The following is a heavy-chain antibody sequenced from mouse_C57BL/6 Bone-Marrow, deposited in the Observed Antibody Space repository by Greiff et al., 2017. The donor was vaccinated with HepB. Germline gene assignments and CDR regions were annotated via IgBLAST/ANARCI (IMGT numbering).Heavy chain of an antibody. CDR2: ISHLAYSI. Sequence: EVKLVESGGGLVQPGGSLKLSCAASGFTFSDYGMAWVRQAPRKGPGWVAFISHLAYSIYYADPVTCRFTISRENAKNTLYLEMSSLRSEDTAMYDCARRGEGGRGYYFDYWGQGTTLTVSS. J-gene: IGHJ2*01. CDR1: GFTFSDYG. CDR3: ARRGEGGRGYYFDY. V-gene: IGHV5-15*01. D-gene: IGHD3-2*02.